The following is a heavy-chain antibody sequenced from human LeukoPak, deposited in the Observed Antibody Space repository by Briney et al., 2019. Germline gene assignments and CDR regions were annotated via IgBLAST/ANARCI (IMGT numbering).Heavy chain of an antibody. V-gene: IGHV3-21*01. D-gene: IGHD6-13*01. J-gene: IGHJ4*02. CDR1: GFTFSSYA. Sequence: GGSLRLSCAASGFTFSSYAMSWVRQAPGKGLEWVSSISSSSSYIYYADSVKGRFTISRDNAKNSLYLQMNSLRAEDTAVYYCAAAGTFSQVDYWGQGTLVTVSS. CDR2: ISSSSSYI. CDR3: AAAGTFSQVDY.